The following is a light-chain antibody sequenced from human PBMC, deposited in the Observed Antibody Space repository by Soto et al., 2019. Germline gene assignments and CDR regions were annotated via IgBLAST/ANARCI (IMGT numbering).Light chain of an antibody. CDR3: QQRSNWTLT. Sequence: EIAMTQSPATLSVSPGERATLSCRPSQNVANYLDWCQQKPGQAPRLLIYDASHRATGILARFSGSGSGTDFTLTISSLESEDFAVDYCQQRSNWTLTFGGGTKV. J-gene: IGKJ4*01. CDR2: DAS. CDR1: QNVANY. V-gene: IGKV3-11*01.